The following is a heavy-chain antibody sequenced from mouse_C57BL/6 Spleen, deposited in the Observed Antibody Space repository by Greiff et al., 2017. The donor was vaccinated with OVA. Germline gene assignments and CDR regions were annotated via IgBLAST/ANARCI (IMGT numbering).Heavy chain of an antibody. CDR3: ASGGPRKDY. CDR1: GYSITSGYY. Sequence: EVKLQESGPGLVKPSQSLSLTCSVTGYSITSGYYWNWIRQFPGNKLEWMGYISYDGSNNYNPSLKNRISITRDTSKNQFFLKLNSVTTEDTATYYCASGGPRKDYWGQGTTLTVSS. J-gene: IGHJ2*01. CDR2: ISYDGSN. D-gene: IGHD6-1*01. V-gene: IGHV3-6*01.